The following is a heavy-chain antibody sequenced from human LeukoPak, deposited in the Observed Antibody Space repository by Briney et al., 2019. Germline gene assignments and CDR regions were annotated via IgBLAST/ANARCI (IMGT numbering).Heavy chain of an antibody. V-gene: IGHV4-4*07. CDR1: GGSISSYY. D-gene: IGHD6-19*01. CDR2: IYTSGST. J-gene: IGHJ4*02. Sequence: SETLSLTCTVSGGSISSYYWSWIRQPAGKGLEWIGRIYTSGSTNYNPSLKSRVTMSVDTSKNQFSLKLSSVTAADTAVYYCAILMYSSGWYYFDYWGQGTLVTVSS. CDR3: AILMYSSGWYYFDY.